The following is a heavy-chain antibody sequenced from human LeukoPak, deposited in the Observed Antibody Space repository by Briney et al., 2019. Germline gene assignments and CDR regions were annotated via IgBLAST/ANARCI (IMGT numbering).Heavy chain of an antibody. V-gene: IGHV3-23*01. CDR3: AKPMGYGSGSSYGMDV. D-gene: IGHD3-10*01. CDR2: ISGSGGST. Sequence: PGGSLRLSCAASGFTFSSYAMSWVRQAPGKGLEWVSAISGSGGSTYYADSVKGRFTISRDNSKNTLYLQMNSLRAEDTAVYYCAKPMGYGSGSSYGMDVWGKGTTVTVSS. CDR1: GFTFSSYA. J-gene: IGHJ6*04.